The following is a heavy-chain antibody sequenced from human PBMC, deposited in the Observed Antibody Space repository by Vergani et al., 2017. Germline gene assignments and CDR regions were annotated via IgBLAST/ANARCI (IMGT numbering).Heavy chain of an antibody. CDR2: IWYDGSNT. Sequence: QVQLVESGGGVVQPGRSLRLSCVASGFAFRTYGMHWVRQAPGKGLEWVAIIWYDGSNTYYADSVKGRFTVSRDNSRNTLFLQMNSLRVEDTAVYYCARSRYDSSGFRTIFRYWGQGTRVTVS. CDR1: GFAFRTYG. J-gene: IGHJ4*02. V-gene: IGHV3-33*01. CDR3: ARSRYDSSGFRTIFRY. D-gene: IGHD3-22*01.